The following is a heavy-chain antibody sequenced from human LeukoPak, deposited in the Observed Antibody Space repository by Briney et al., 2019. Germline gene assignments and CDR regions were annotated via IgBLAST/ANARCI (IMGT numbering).Heavy chain of an antibody. CDR3: AKVTGYYYYYYMDV. CDR2: IQYDGSTK. CDR1: GFTFSSYG. Sequence: TGGSLRLSCATSGFTFSSYGMHWVRQAPGKGLDWVAFIQYDGSTKYYADSVMGRFTISRDSSKNTLYLQMNSLSAEDTAVYYCAKVTGYYYYYYMDVWGKGTTVTVSS. D-gene: IGHD3-9*01. V-gene: IGHV3-30*02. J-gene: IGHJ6*03.